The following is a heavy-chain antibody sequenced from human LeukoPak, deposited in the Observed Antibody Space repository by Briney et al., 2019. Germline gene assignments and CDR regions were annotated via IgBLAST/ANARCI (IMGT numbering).Heavy chain of an antibody. V-gene: IGHV3-30*18. CDR2: ISYDGSNN. D-gene: IGHD2-2*03. J-gene: IGHJ4*02. CDR1: GFTFSNYG. Sequence: GRSLRLSCAASGFTFSNYGMHWVRQAPGKGLEWVAVISYDGSNNYYADSVKGRFTISRDNSRNTLYLQMNSLRGEDTAVYYCAKGVDIVVVRAAVDYWGQGTLVTVSS. CDR3: AKGVDIVVVRAAVDY.